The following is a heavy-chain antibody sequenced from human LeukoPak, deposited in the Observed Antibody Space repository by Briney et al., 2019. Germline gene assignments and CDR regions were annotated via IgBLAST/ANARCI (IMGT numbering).Heavy chain of an antibody. J-gene: IGHJ4*02. CDR3: ARGPGHDYVWGTYRPFDY. CDR2: IYYSGST. V-gene: IGHV4-59*01. CDR1: GGSISSYY. Sequence: SETLSLTCTVSGGSISSYYWSWIRQPPGKGLERIGYIYYSGSTNYNPSLKSRVTISVDTSKNQFSLKLSSVTAADTAVYYCARGPGHDYVWGTYRPFDYWGQGTLVTVSS. D-gene: IGHD3-16*02.